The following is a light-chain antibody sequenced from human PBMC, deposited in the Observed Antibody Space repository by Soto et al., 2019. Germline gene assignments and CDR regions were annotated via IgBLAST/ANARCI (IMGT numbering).Light chain of an antibody. Sequence: EIVLTQSPGPLSLSPGERATLSCRASQSVSSSYLAWYQQKPGQAPRLLIYGASSRATGIPDRLSGSGSGTDFTLTISRLEPEDFALYYCQHSAIPPGPFCQGTKVAIK. CDR3: QHSAIPPGP. J-gene: IGKJ1*01. CDR2: GAS. V-gene: IGKV3-20*01. CDR1: QSVSSSY.